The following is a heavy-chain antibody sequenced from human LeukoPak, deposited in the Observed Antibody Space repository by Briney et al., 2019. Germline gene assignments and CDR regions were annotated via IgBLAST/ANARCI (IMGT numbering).Heavy chain of an antibody. J-gene: IGHJ4*02. V-gene: IGHV3-21*01. CDR1: GFTFSSYS. Sequence: GGALRLSCAASGFTFSSYSMNWVRQAPGKGLEWVSSISSSSSYIYYADSVKGRFTISRDNAKNSLYLQMNSLRAEDTAVYYCARDLLAMVRGVPIDYWGQGTLVTVSS. CDR3: ARDLLAMVRGVPIDY. D-gene: IGHD3-10*01. CDR2: ISSSSSYI.